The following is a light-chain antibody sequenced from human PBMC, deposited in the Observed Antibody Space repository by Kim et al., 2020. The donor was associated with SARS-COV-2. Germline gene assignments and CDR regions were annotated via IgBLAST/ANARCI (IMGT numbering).Light chain of an antibody. CDR2: TAS. CDR1: QSISTW. CDR3: QQYNSYPVT. V-gene: IGKV1-5*03. J-gene: IGKJ2*01. Sequence: ASVGDRVTSTCRASQSISTWLAWYQQKPGKAPKLLIYTASSLQSGVPSRFSGSGSGTEFTLTISSLQPDDFATYYCQQYNSYPVTFGQGTKLEI.